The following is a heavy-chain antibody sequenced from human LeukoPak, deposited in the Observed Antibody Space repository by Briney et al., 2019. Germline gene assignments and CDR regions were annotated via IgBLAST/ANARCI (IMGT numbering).Heavy chain of an antibody. D-gene: IGHD6-6*01. CDR3: ARLVASNIAALWPIGLNCCDYYYMDV. CDR1: GGSISSHY. CDR2: IYYIGST. Sequence: PSETLSLTCTVSGGSISSHYWSWIRQPPGKGLEWIGSIYYIGSTNYNPSFKSRVTISVDTSKSRFSLELSSVAAADTAVYYCARLVASNIAALWPIGLNCCDYYYMDVWGKGTTVTVSS. J-gene: IGHJ6*03. V-gene: IGHV4-59*11.